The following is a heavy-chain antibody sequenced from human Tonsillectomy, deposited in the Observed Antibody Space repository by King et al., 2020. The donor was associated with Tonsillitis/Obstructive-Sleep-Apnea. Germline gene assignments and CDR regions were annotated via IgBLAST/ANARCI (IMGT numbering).Heavy chain of an antibody. Sequence: QLVQSGGGLIQPGGSLRLSCAASGFTVSGNSMSWVRQAPGTGLEWVSGIYSGGSTYYADSVKGRFTISRDNSKNTLYFQMNSLRAEDTAVYYCAREMDVGAYDYWGQGTLVTVSS. CDR2: IYSGGST. V-gene: IGHV3-53*01. D-gene: IGHD1-26*01. CDR1: GFTVSGNS. CDR3: AREMDVGAYDY. J-gene: IGHJ4*02.